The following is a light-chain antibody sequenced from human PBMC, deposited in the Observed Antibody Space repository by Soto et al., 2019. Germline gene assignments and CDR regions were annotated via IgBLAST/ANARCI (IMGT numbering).Light chain of an antibody. CDR1: TSDVGGYNF. V-gene: IGLV2-14*01. Sequence: QSALTQPASVSGSPGQSITISCTGTTSDVGGYNFVSWFQQHPGKAPKLMIYEVSNRPSGVSIRLSGSKSGDAASLTISGLQAEDEADYYCSSYTTSSSVVFGGGTKLTVL. CDR2: EVS. CDR3: SSYTTSSSVV. J-gene: IGLJ2*01.